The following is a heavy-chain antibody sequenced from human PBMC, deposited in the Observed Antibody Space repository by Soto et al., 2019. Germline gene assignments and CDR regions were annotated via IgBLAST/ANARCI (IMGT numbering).Heavy chain of an antibody. CDR2: IKEEGSEK. CDR3: VRFSILVSGRGRGAFFDS. D-gene: IGHD6-19*01. V-gene: IGHV3-7*03. Sequence: PGGSLRLSCAASGFTFSNYWMSWVRQVPGKGLAWVSNIKEEGSEKYYVDSVKGRFTISRDNAKNSVHLQMNSLRDEDTAVYYCVRFSILVSGRGRGAFFDSWGQGTPVTVSS. CDR1: GFTFSNYW. J-gene: IGHJ4*02.